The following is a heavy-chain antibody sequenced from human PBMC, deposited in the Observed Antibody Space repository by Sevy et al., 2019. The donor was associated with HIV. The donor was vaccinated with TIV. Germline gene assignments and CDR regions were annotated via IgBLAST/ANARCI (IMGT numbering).Heavy chain of an antibody. D-gene: IGHD1-26*01. CDR1: GFTFITNN. CDR2: VSGSSNYI. Sequence: GGSLRLSCAASGFTFITNNMNWVRQAPGKGLEWVSSVSGSSNYIYYAESRKGRFIISRDNAKNTLYLQINSLRAYDTAVYYCARGPPDGSYDYFDYWGQGTLVTVSS. V-gene: IGHV3-21*06. CDR3: ARGPPDGSYDYFDY. J-gene: IGHJ4*02.